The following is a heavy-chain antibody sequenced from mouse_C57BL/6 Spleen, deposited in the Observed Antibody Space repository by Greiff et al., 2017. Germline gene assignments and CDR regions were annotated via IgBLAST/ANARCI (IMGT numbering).Heavy chain of an antibody. Sequence: QVQLQQPGAELVKPGASVKLSCKASGYTFTSYWMHWVKQRPGQGLEWIGMIHPNSGSTNYNEKFKSKATLTVDKPSSTAYMQLSSLTSEDSAVYYCARWELRRDFYAMDYWGQGTSVTVSS. J-gene: IGHJ4*01. CDR3: ARWELRRDFYAMDY. CDR1: GYTFTSYW. V-gene: IGHV1-64*01. D-gene: IGHD2-4*01. CDR2: IHPNSGST.